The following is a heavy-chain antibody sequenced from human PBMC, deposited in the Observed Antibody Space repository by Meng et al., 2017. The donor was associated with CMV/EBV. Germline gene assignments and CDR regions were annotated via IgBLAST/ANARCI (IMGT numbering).Heavy chain of an antibody. D-gene: IGHD3-3*01. Sequence: GESLKISCAASGFTFSSYAMHWVRQAPGKGLEWVAVISYDGSNKYYADSVKGRFTISRDNAKNTVYLQMNSLRPEDTAVYYCARMFNYDFSRGGMDVWGQGTTVTVSS. J-gene: IGHJ6*02. V-gene: IGHV3-30*04. CDR2: ISYDGSNK. CDR3: ARMFNYDFSRGGMDV. CDR1: GFTFSSYA.